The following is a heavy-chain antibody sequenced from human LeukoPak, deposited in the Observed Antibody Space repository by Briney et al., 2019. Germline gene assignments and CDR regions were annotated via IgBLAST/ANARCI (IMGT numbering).Heavy chain of an antibody. Sequence: GASVKVSCKASGYSFTSYYMHWVRQAPGQGLERMGIINPNAGSTTYAEKFQARVKMTSDTSTGTVYMELSRLRSEDTAVYFCARDQQYSPGYVYWGQGTLVTVSS. D-gene: IGHD2-8*02. CDR1: GYSFTSYY. J-gene: IGHJ4*02. CDR2: INPNAGST. CDR3: ARDQQYSPGYVY. V-gene: IGHV1-46*01.